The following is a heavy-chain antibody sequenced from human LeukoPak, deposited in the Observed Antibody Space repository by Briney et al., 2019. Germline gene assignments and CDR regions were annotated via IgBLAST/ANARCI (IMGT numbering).Heavy chain of an antibody. CDR3: ASPGSIAAAGTGFDY. J-gene: IGHJ4*02. V-gene: IGHV4-34*01. D-gene: IGHD6-13*01. CDR1: GGSFSGYY. CDR2: INHSGST. Sequence: PSETLSLTCAVYGGSFSGYYWSWIRQPPGKGLEWIGEINHSGSTNYNPSLKSRVTISVDTSKNQFSLKLSSVTAADTAVYYCASPGSIAAAGTGFDYWGQGTLVTVSS.